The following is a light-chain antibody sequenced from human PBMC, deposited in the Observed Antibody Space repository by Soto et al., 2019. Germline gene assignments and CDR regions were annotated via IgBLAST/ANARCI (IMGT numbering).Light chain of an antibody. V-gene: IGKV1-39*01. Sequence: IPMTQSPSSLSASVGDRVTITCRASQTISTYLNWYQQKPGKAPKLLIYASSSLQSGVPSRFSGSGSWTDFTLTITSLQPEDFATYICQQSYGMPLTFGQGTKVEV. CDR2: ASS. CDR1: QTISTY. J-gene: IGKJ1*01. CDR3: QQSYGMPLT.